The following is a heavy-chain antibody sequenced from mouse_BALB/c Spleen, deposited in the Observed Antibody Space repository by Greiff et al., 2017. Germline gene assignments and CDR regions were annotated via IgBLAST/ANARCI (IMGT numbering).Heavy chain of an antibody. J-gene: IGHJ3*01. CDR2: ISDGGSYT. Sequence: EVQLMESGGGLVKPGGSLKLSCAASGFTFSDYYMYWVRQTPEKRLEWVATISDGGSYTYYPDSVKGRFTISRDNAKNNLYLQMSSLKSEDTAMYYCARDPFAYWGQGTLVTVSA. CDR1: GFTFSDYY. CDR3: ARDPFAY. V-gene: IGHV5-4*02.